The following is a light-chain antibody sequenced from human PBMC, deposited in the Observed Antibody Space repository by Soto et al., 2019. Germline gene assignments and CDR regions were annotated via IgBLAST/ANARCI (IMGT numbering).Light chain of an antibody. CDR2: GAS. J-gene: IGKJ2*01. Sequence: EIVLTQSPGTLSLSPGERATLSCRASQSVSSSYLAWYQQKPGQAPRLVISGASNRATGIPDRFSGSGSGTDFTLTISRLEPEDFAVYYCQQYGSSPYTFGQGTMLDIK. CDR1: QSVSSSY. CDR3: QQYGSSPYT. V-gene: IGKV3-20*01.